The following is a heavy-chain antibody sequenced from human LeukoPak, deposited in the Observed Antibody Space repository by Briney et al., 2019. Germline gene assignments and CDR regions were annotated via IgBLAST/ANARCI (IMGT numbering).Heavy chain of an antibody. D-gene: IGHD3-22*01. CDR2: IYSTGIT. V-gene: IGHV4-59*01. J-gene: IGHJ4*01. CDR1: GGSISGYY. Sequence: PSETLSLTCTVSGGSISGYYWSWIRQPPGKGLELIGYIYSTGITDYNPSLTSRVTISVDTSKNQFSLKLSSVTAADTAVYYCARLIGSSGYYDYWGHGTLVTVPS. CDR3: ARLIGSSGYYDY.